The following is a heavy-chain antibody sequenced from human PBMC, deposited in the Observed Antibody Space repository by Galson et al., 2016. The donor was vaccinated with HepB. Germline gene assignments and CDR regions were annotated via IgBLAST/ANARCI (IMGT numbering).Heavy chain of an antibody. CDR1: GASITGGPYS. CDR3: ARMYSSGWFDQ. V-gene: IGHV4-30-2*01. Sequence: TLSLTCAVSGASITGGPYSWSRIRQPPGKGLEWIGNIYDSEHTYYSPSLRSRVSISVDRLKTQFSLNLSSVTAADTAVYYCARMYSSGWFDQWGQGTLVTVSS. J-gene: IGHJ5*02. CDR2: IYDSEHT. D-gene: IGHD6-19*01.